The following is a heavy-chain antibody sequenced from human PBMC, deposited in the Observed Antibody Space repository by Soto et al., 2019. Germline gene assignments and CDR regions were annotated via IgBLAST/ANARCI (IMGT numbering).Heavy chain of an antibody. J-gene: IGHJ4*02. V-gene: IGHV3-23*01. CDR1: GFTFSSNA. D-gene: IGHD2-15*01. CDR3: AKAQGGSYFDY. Sequence: EVQLLESGGGLVQPGGSLRLSCAASGFTFSSNAMSWVRQAPGKGLEWVSGISSSGGSTYYADSVKGRFTISRDNSKTMLYLQMNNLRAEDTAVYYCAKAQGGSYFDYWGQGTLVTVSS. CDR2: ISSSGGST.